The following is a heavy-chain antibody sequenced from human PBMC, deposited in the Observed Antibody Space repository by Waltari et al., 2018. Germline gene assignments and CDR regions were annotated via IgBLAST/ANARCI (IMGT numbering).Heavy chain of an antibody. CDR1: GYTFSNYG. D-gene: IGHD2-15*01. V-gene: IGHV1-18*01. J-gene: IGHJ5*02. CDR2: ISPYNYEP. Sequence: AQLEQSGAELKMPGASVKVSCKSSGYTFSNYGLTWVRQSPGQGLEWMGWISPYNYEPKYTQKPQCRFTMTTDTLLNTAYMELRSLTSDDTAVYYCVRDRDPANPTPTNNFFDPWGQGTLVTVSA. CDR3: VRDRDPANPTPTNNFFDP.